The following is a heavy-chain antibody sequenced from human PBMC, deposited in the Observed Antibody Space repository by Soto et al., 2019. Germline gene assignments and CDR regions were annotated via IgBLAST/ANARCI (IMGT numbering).Heavy chain of an antibody. Sequence: EVQLVQSGAEVKKPGESLKISCKGSGYSFTSYWIGWVRQMPGKGLEWMGIIYPGDSDTRYSPSFQGQVTISADKSISTAYLQWSSLKASDTAMSYCAGSTYCSSTSCYEGWFDPWGQGTLVTVSS. D-gene: IGHD2-2*01. J-gene: IGHJ5*02. CDR3: AGSTYCSSTSCYEGWFDP. V-gene: IGHV5-51*03. CDR1: GYSFTSYW. CDR2: IYPGDSDT.